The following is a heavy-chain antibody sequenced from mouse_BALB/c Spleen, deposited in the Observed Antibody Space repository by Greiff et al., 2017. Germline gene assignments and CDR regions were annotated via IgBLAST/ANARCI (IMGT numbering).Heavy chain of an antibody. CDR3: ARETGRGFAY. J-gene: IGHJ3*01. CDR1: GYTFTSYT. D-gene: IGHD4-1*01. CDR2: INPSSGYT. Sequence: QVQLKESGAELARPGASVKMSCKASGYTFTSYTMHWVKQRPGQGLEWIGYINPSSGYTNYNQKFKDKATLTADKSSSTAYMQLSSLTSEDSAVYYCARETGRGFAYWGQGTLVTVSA. V-gene: IGHV1-4*01.